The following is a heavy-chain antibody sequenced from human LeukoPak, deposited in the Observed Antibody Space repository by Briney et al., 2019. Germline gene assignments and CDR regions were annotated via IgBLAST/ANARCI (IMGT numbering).Heavy chain of an antibody. Sequence: PSETLSLTCAVYGGSFSGYYWSWIRQPPGKGLEWIGSIYYSGTTNYNPSLKSRVTISVDTSKNQFSLKLSSVTAADTAVYFCSRAVAGSVGWFDPWGQGTLVTVSS. CDR3: SRAVAGSVGWFDP. CDR2: IYYSGTT. J-gene: IGHJ5*02. CDR1: GGSFSGYY. V-gene: IGHV4-34*11. D-gene: IGHD6-19*01.